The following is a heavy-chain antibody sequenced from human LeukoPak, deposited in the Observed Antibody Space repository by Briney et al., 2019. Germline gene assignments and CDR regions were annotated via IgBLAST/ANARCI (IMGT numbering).Heavy chain of an antibody. Sequence: PSETLSLTCAVSGGSISSSNWWSWVRQPPGKGLEWIGEIYHSGSTNYNPSLKSRVTISVDKSKNQFSLKLSSVTAADTAVYYCARGGAELWFGELDYYCMDVWGKGTTVTISS. D-gene: IGHD3-10*01. CDR1: GGSISSSNW. V-gene: IGHV4-4*02. CDR2: IYHSGST. J-gene: IGHJ6*03. CDR3: ARGGAELWFGELDYYCMDV.